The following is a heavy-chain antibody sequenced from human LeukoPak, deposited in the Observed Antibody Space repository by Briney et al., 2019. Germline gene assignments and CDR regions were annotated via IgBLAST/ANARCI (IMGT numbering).Heavy chain of an antibody. Sequence: GGSLRLSCEASGFIFTSYGAHWVRQAPGKGLEWVAFIRYDGSNKFYADSVKGRFTISRDNSKNTLYLQMNSLRAEDTGVYFCARDRGWQQFDYWGQGTLVTVSS. V-gene: IGHV3-30*02. J-gene: IGHJ4*01. CDR3: ARDRGWQQFDY. CDR1: GFIFTSYG. D-gene: IGHD5-24*01. CDR2: IRYDGSNK.